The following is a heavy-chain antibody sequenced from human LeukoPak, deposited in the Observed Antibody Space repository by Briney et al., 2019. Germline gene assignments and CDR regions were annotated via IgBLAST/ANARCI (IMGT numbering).Heavy chain of an antibody. CDR1: GDSISSSSFY. V-gene: IGHV4-39*01. J-gene: IGHJ4*02. CDR2: IYYSGTT. Sequence: TSETLSLTCAVSGDSISSSSFYWAWVRQPPGKGLEWIGSIYYSGTTFYNPSLKSRVAISVDTSKNQFSLRLSSVTAADTAVYFCARRRIAATADHWGQGTLVTVSS. CDR3: ARRRIAATADH. D-gene: IGHD6-25*01.